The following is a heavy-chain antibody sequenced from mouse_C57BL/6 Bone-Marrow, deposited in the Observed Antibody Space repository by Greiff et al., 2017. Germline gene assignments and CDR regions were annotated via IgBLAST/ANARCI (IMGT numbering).Heavy chain of an antibody. Sequence: EVKLQESGGGLVQPKGSLKLSCAASGFSFNTYAMNWVRQAPGKGLEWVARIRSKSNNYATYYADSVKDRFTISRDDSESMLYLQMNNLKTEDTAMYYCVIYYDYEGFAYWGQGTLVTVSA. CDR2: IRSKSNNYAT. J-gene: IGHJ3*01. CDR3: VIYYDYEGFAY. CDR1: GFSFNTYA. D-gene: IGHD2-4*01. V-gene: IGHV10-1*01.